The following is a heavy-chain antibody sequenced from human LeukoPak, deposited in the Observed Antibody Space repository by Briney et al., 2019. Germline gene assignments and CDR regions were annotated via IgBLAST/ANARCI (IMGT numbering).Heavy chain of an antibody. V-gene: IGHV1-2*02. J-gene: IGHJ6*03. D-gene: IGHD5-18*01. CDR1: GYTFTGYY. Sequence: GASVKVSCKASGYTFTGYYMHWVRQAPGQGLEWMGWINPNSGGTNYAQRFQGRVTMTRDTSISTAYMELSRLRSDDTAVYYCARGRGDTAMVTGLYYYYYYMDVRGKGTTVTISS. CDR3: ARGRGDTAMVTGLYYYYYYMDV. CDR2: INPNSGGT.